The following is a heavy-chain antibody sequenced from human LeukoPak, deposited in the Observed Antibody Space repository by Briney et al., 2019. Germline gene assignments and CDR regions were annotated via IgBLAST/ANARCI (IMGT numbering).Heavy chain of an antibody. D-gene: IGHD4-17*01. V-gene: IGHV3-33*06. J-gene: IGHJ5*02. CDR3: AKKAGNDYGDQNWFDP. CDR2: SWYDGTNK. Sequence: GGSLRLSCAASGFTFSAYGMHWVRQAPGQGLEWVAISWYDGTNKYYTDSVKGRFTISRDNSKNTLYLQMNSLRAEDTAVYYCAKKAGNDYGDQNWFDPWGQGTLVTVSS. CDR1: GFTFSAYG.